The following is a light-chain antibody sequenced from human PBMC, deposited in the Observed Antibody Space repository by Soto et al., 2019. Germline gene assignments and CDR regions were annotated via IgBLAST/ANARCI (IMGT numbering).Light chain of an antibody. CDR1: SSDVGGYNY. CDR2: DVS. V-gene: IGLV2-14*01. CDR3: SSYRTSSTAVL. J-gene: IGLJ2*01. Sequence: QSALTQPASVSGSPGQSIAISCTGTSSDVGGYNYVSWYQQHPGKAPKLMIYDVSNRPSGVSDRFSGSKSGNTASLTISELQAEDEADYYCSSYRTSSTAVLFGGGTKVTVL.